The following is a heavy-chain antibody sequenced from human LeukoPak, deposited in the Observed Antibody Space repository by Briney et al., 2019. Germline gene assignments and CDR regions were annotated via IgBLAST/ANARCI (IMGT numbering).Heavy chain of an antibody. Sequence: PGGSLRLSCAASGFPFSSHSMNWVRPAPGKGLEWVSSISSSSSYIYYADSVKGRFTISRDNAKNSLYLQMNSLRAEDTAVYYCARDPFTSGDYYDSSGYSGYWGQGTLVTVSS. D-gene: IGHD3-22*01. CDR1: GFPFSSHS. J-gene: IGHJ4*02. V-gene: IGHV3-21*01. CDR3: ARDPFTSGDYYDSSGYSGY. CDR2: ISSSSSYI.